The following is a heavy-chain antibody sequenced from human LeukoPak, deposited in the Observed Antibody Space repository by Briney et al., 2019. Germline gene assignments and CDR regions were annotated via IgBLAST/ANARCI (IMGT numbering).Heavy chain of an antibody. J-gene: IGHJ4*02. V-gene: IGHV5-10-1*01. D-gene: IGHD3-10*01. CDR2: IDPSDSYT. Sequence: GESLRISCKGSGYSFTSYRISWVRQMPGKGLEWMGWIDPSDSYTNYSPSFQGHVTISADKSISTAYLQWSSLKASDTAMYYCARQGGHYYGSGSPFDYWGQGTLVTVSS. CDR3: ARQGGHYYGSGSPFDY. CDR1: GYSFTSYR.